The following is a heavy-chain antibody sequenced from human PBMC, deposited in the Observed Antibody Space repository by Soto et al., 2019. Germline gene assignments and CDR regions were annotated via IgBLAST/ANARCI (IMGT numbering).Heavy chain of an antibody. CDR2: IDWDDDN. CDR1: GFSLISIGMR. J-gene: IGHJ6*01. CDR3: PRSGYGSSYYYSMDV. D-gene: IGHD3-10*01. V-gene: IGHV2-70*04. Sequence: CGPTLGRPTPNLALTCTFSGFSLISIGMRVSWMCKPPGKALEWLARIDWDDDNFYSTSLKTRLTISKDTSKNQVVLTMTDMDPVDTATYFCPRSGYGSSYYYSMDVWGQGTSVTVSS.